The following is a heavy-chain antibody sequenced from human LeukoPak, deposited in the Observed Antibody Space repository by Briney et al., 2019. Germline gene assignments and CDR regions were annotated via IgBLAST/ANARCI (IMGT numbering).Heavy chain of an antibody. V-gene: IGHV3-23*01. D-gene: IGHD6-19*01. CDR2: ISYSGGST. CDR1: GFTFSSYA. J-gene: IGHJ4*02. CDR3: TTRNSSGWYYFDY. Sequence: PGGSLRLSCAASGFTFSSYAMSWVRQAPGKGLDWVSAISYSGGSTYYVDSVKGRFTISRDNSKNTLYLQMNSLRAEDTAVYYCTTRNSSGWYYFDYWGQGTLVTVSS.